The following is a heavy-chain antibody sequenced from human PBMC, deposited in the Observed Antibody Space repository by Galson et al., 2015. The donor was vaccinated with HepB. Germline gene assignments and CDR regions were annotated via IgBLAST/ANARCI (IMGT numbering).Heavy chain of an antibody. J-gene: IGHJ5*01. CDR3: AKAGCSGAGCYLRYSWIDS. D-gene: IGHD2-2*01. CDR2: ITTSSSYI. CDR1: GFTFSAYD. Sequence: SLRLPCAASGFTFSAYDMYWVRQAPGKGLEWVSSITTSSSYIYYADSMRGRFTISRDNAKNSLFLQMDSLRAEDTAVYYCAKAGCSGAGCYLRYSWIDSWGQGTLVTVSS. V-gene: IGHV3-21*06.